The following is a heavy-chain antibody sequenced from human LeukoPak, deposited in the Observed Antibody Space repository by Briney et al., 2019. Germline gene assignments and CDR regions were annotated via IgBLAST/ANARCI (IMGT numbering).Heavy chain of an antibody. V-gene: IGHV4-59*08. Sequence: SETLSLTCTVSGGSISSYYWSWIRQPPGKGLEWIGYINYSGSTNYKPSLKSRVTMPVDTSKNQFSLKLSSVAAADTAVYYCARAYGSGGYYYYGMDVWGQGTTVTVSS. CDR3: ARAYGSGGYYYYGMDV. J-gene: IGHJ6*02. D-gene: IGHD3-10*01. CDR1: GGSISSYY. CDR2: INYSGST.